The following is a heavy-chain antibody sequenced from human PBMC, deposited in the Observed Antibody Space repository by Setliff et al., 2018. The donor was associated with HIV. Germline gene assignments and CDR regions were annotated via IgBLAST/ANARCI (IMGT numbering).Heavy chain of an antibody. J-gene: IGHJ4*02. Sequence: SETLSLTCTVTGGSISSGVFYWTWIRQPPGKGLEWIGYIYTSAGTNYNSSRKSRVTIFVDTSKTQLPLKLRSVTAADTAVYYCARLGRGIAVSGTRIDYWGRGTLVTVSS. D-gene: IGHD6-19*01. CDR2: IYTSAGT. CDR3: ARLGRGIAVSGTRIDY. V-gene: IGHV4-61*08. CDR1: GGSISSGVFY.